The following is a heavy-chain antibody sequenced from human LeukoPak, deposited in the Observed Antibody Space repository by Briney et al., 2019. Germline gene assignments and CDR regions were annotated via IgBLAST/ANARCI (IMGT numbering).Heavy chain of an antibody. D-gene: IGHD5-12*01. Sequence: SETLSLTCAVYGGSFSGYYWSWIRQPPGKGLEWIGEINHSGSTNYNPSLKSRVTISVDTSKNQFSLKLSSVTAADTAVYYCASGPPGYSGYAYGARFDYWGQGTLVTVSS. CDR3: ASGPPGYSGYAYGARFDY. J-gene: IGHJ4*02. CDR2: INHSGST. CDR1: GGSFSGYY. V-gene: IGHV4-34*01.